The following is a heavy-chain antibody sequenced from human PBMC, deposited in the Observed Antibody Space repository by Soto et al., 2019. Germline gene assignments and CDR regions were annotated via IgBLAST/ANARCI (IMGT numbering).Heavy chain of an antibody. D-gene: IGHD2-2*01. CDR1: GFTFSSYG. J-gene: IGHJ3*02. CDR2: ISYDGSNK. CDR3: AKDGSSVVPAARGAFDI. Sequence: QVQLVESGGGVDQPGRSLRLSCAASGFTFSSYGMHWVRQAPGKGLEWVAVISYDGSNKYYADSVKGRFTISRDNSKNTLYLQMNSLRAEDTAVYYCAKDGSSVVPAARGAFDIWGQGTMVTVSS. V-gene: IGHV3-30*18.